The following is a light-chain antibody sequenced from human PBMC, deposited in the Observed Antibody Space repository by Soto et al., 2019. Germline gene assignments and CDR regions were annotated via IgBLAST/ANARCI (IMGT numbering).Light chain of an antibody. CDR1: SGSVSASYY. Sequence: HTVVTQEPSFSVSPGGTVTLTCGLSSGSVSASYYPNWYQQTPGQAPRALIYNTNSRSSGVPDRFSGSILGNKAALTITGAQADDESDYYCMLHMGSGIWAFGGGTKLTVL. CDR3: MLHMGSGIWA. V-gene: IGLV8-61*01. CDR2: NTN. J-gene: IGLJ2*01.